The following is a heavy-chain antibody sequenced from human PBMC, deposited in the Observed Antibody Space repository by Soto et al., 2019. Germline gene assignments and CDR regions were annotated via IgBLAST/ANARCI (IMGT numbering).Heavy chain of an antibody. D-gene: IGHD3-3*01. V-gene: IGHV4-34*01. J-gene: IGHJ6*02. CDR1: GGSFSGYY. Sequence: LSLTCAVYGGSFSGYYWSWIRQPPGKGLEWIGEINHSGSTNYNPSLKSRVTISVDTSKNQFSLKLSSVAAADTAVYYCARAPGHYDFWSGYYYYYGMDVWGQGTTVTVSS. CDR2: INHSGST. CDR3: ARAPGHYDFWSGYYYYYGMDV.